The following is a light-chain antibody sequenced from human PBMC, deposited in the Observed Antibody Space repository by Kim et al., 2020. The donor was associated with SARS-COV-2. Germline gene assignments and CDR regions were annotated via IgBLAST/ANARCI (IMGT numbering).Light chain of an antibody. CDR3: QQYNNWWT. CDR2: GAS. CDR1: QSVSSN. V-gene: IGKV3-15*01. J-gene: IGKJ1*01. Sequence: SGPPGERATLSCRASQSVSSNLAWYQQKPGQAPRLLIYGASTRATGIPARFSGSGSGTEFTLTISSLQSEDFAVYYCQQYNNWWTFGQGTKVDIK.